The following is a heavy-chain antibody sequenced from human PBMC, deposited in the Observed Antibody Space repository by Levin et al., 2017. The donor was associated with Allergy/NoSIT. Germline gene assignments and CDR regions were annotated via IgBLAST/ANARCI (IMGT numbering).Heavy chain of an antibody. V-gene: IGHV3-30*18. CDR3: SKDANVLPLYYYYYNLDV. D-gene: IGHD3-16*01. CDR2: TSYDESNK. CDR1: GFTFSSYG. J-gene: IGHJ6*02. Sequence: GGSLRLSCAASGFTFSSYGMHWVRQAPGKGLEWVAVTSYDESNKFYADSVKGRFTITRDNSKNTLYLQMNSLSPTDTAVYYCSKDANVLPLYYYYYNLDVWGQGTTVTVSS.